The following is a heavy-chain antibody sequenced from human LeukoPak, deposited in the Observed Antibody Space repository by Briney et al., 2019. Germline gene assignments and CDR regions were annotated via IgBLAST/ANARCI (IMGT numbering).Heavy chain of an antibody. CDR2: IYYSGST. V-gene: IGHV4-59*01. CDR3: ARAPGIAAAGTEY. CDR1: GGSISSYY. J-gene: IGHJ4*02. D-gene: IGHD6-13*01. Sequence: SETLSLTCTVSGGSISSYYWSWIWQPPGKGLEWIGYIYYSGSTNYNPSLKSRVTISVDTSKNQFSLKLSSVTAADTAVYYCARAPGIAAAGTEYWGQGTLVTVSS.